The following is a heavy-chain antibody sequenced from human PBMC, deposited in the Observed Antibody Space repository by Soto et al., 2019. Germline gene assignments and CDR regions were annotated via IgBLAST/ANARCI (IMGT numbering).Heavy chain of an antibody. Sequence: QVQLQESGPGLVKPSGTLSLTCAVSGGSISSSNWWSWVRQPPGKGLEWIGEIYHSGSTNYNPSLKSRVPISVDTSKNPFSLKVSSVTAAGTAVYYWARGGGAVADNFDYWGQGTLVTVSS. CDR1: GGSISSSNW. CDR3: ARGGGAVADNFDY. D-gene: IGHD6-19*01. J-gene: IGHJ4*02. CDR2: IYHSGST. V-gene: IGHV4-4*02.